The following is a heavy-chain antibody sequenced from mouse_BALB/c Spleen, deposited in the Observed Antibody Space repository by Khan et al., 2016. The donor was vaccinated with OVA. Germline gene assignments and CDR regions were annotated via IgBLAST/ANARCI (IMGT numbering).Heavy chain of an antibody. Sequence: EVQLQESGPGLVKPSQSLSLTCTVTGYSITSDYAWNWIRQFPGNKLEWMGFISYSGNTKYNPSLKSRFSITRDTSKNQFFLQLNSVTTEDTATYYCARVYGADFDYWGQGTSLTVSS. CDR1: GYSITSDYA. V-gene: IGHV3-2*02. CDR2: ISYSGNT. CDR3: ARVYGADFDY. D-gene: IGHD1-1*01. J-gene: IGHJ2*02.